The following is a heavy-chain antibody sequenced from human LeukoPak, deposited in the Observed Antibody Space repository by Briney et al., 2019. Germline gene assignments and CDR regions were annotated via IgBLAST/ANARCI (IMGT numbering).Heavy chain of an antibody. CDR2: INHSGST. J-gene: IGHJ5*02. CDR3: ARRKLINWFDP. V-gene: IGHV4-34*01. CDR1: GGSFSGYY. D-gene: IGHD1-1*01. Sequence: SETLSLTCAVYGGSFSGYYWSWIRQPPGKGLEWIGEINHSGSTNYNPSLKSRVTISVDTSKNQFSLKLSSVTAADTAVYYCARRKLINWFDPWGQGTLVTVSS.